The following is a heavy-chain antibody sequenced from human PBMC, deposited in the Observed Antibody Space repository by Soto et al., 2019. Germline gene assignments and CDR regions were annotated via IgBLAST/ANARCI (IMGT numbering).Heavy chain of an antibody. Sequence: QVQLVESGGGVVQPGRSLRLSCAASGFTFSSYGMHWVRQAPGKGLEWVAVIWYDGSNKYYADSVKGRFTISRDNSKNALYLQMNSPRAEDTAVYYCARVPGYSSGWYWYFDLWGRGTLVTVSS. CDR2: IWYDGSNK. V-gene: IGHV3-33*01. D-gene: IGHD6-19*01. CDR1: GFTFSSYG. J-gene: IGHJ2*01. CDR3: ARVPGYSSGWYWYFDL.